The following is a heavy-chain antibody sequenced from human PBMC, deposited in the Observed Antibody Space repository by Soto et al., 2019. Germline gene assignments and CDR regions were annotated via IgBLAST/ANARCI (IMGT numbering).Heavy chain of an antibody. CDR1: GFTFDDYG. CDR2: INWNGGST. J-gene: IGHJ4*02. CDR3: AGDEADSSSPTDY. Sequence: GGSLRLSCAASGFTFDDYGMSWVRQAPGKGLEWVSGINWNGGSTGYGDSVKGRFTISRDNAKNSLFLQMNSLRAEDTAWYHCAGDEADSSSPTDYWGQGTLVTVSS. V-gene: IGHV3-20*01. D-gene: IGHD6-6*01.